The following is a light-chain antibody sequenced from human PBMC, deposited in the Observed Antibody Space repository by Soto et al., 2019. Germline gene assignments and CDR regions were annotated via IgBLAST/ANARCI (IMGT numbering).Light chain of an antibody. Sequence: ETVMTQSPATLSMSPGERATLSCRASQSLNSDLAWYQQKPGQALRRLIYGASTRATGIPGRFSGSGSGTEFTLTISSLQSEDFAVYYCQQYNSWPLTFGGETKVDIK. CDR2: GAS. V-gene: IGKV3-15*01. CDR1: QSLNSD. CDR3: QQYNSWPLT. J-gene: IGKJ4*01.